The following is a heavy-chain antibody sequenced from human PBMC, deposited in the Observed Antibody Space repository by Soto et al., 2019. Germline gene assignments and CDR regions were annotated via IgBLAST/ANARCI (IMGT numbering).Heavy chain of an antibody. CDR3: AREGDGMDV. J-gene: IGHJ6*02. Sequence: PGGSLRLSCAASGFTFHDFFMSWIRQAPGKGLEWVAYISGTGGIKYYPDSVRGRFTISRDNAKNSLYLQMNSLRVDDTAVYYCAREGDGMDVWGPGTTVTVSS. CDR1: GFTFHDFF. CDR2: ISGTGGIK. V-gene: IGHV3-11*01.